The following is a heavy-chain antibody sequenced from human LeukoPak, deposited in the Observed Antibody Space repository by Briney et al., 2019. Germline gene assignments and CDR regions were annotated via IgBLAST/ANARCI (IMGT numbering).Heavy chain of an antibody. CDR3: LVAPPDY. Sequence: SETLSLTCTVSGGSISSYYWSWIRQPPGKGLEWIGYIYYSGSTNYNPSLKSRVTISVDTSKNQFSLKLSSVTAADRAVYYCLVAPPDYWGQGTLVTVSS. D-gene: IGHD5-12*01. V-gene: IGHV4-59*08. J-gene: IGHJ4*02. CDR2: IYYSGST. CDR1: GGSISSYY.